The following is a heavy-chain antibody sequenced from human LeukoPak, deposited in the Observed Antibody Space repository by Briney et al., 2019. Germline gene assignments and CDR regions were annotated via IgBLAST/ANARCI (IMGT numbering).Heavy chain of an antibody. J-gene: IGHJ4*02. CDR3: ARDFREQLLDY. V-gene: IGHV3-21*01. D-gene: IGHD3-10*01. Sequence: GGSLRLSCAASGFTFSSYSMNWVRQAPGKGLGWVSSISSSSSYIYYADSVKGRFTISRDNSKNTLYLQMNSLRAEDTAVYYCARDFREQLLDYWGQGTLVTVSS. CDR1: GFTFSSYS. CDR2: ISSSSSYI.